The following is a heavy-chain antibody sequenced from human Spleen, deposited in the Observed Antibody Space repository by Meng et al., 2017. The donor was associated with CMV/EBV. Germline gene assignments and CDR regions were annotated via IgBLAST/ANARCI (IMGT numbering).Heavy chain of an antibody. V-gene: IGHV6-1*01. CDR1: SSYHLA. CDR2: TYYRSQWYN. D-gene: IGHD2-21*02. CDR3: ARDRGFVVVTSGRCFDP. J-gene: IGHJ5*02. Sequence: SSYHLAWHWIRQSPSRGLEWLGRTYYRSQWYNDYAVSVKSRITITPDTSKNQFSLHLNSVTPEDTAVDYCARDRGFVVVTSGRCFDPWGQGTLVTVSS.